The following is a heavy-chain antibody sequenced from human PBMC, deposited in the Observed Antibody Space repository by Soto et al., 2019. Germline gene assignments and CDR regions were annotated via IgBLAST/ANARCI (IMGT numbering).Heavy chain of an antibody. CDR1: GGTFSSYA. Sequence: GASVKVSCKASGGTFSSYAISWVRQAPGQGLEWMGGIIPIFGTANYAQKFQGRVTITADESTSTAYMELSSLRSEDTAVYYCARGYQNCISTSCPLMYHYYYGMDVWGQGTTVTVSS. D-gene: IGHD2-2*01. V-gene: IGHV1-69*13. J-gene: IGHJ6*02. CDR3: ARGYQNCISTSCPLMYHYYYGMDV. CDR2: IIPIFGTA.